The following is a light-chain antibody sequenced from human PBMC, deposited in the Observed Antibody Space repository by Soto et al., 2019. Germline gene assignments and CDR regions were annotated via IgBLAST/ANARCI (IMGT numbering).Light chain of an antibody. V-gene: IGLV2-18*02. J-gene: IGLJ1*01. CDR3: SSYTTSSTYV. CDR2: DVS. CDR1: SSDVGSSNG. Sequence: QSALTQPPSVSGSPGQSVAISCTGTSSDVGSSNGVSWYQQPPGTAPKLMIYDVSNRPSGIPHRFSGSKSGNTASLTISGLQAEDEADYYCSSYTTSSTYVFGTGTKLTVL.